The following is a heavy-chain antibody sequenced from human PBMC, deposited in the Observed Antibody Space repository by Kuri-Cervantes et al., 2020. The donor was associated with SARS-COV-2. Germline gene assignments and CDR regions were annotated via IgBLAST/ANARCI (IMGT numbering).Heavy chain of an antibody. CDR1: GGTFSSYA. J-gene: IGHJ6*02. CDR3: VSRAELGPYYGMDV. D-gene: IGHD1-14*01. V-gene: IGHV1-69*13. Sequence: SVKVSCKASGGTFSSYAISWVRQAPGQGLEWMGGIIPIFGTANYAQKFQGRVTITADESTSTAYMELSSLRSEDTAVYYCVSRAELGPYYGMDVWGQGTTVTVSS. CDR2: IIPIFGTA.